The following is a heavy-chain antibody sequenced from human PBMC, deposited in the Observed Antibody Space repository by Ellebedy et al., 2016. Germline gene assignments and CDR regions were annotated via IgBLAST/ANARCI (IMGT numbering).Heavy chain of an antibody. Sequence: GESLKISXAASGLTFSNYGMHWVRQAPGKGLEWVSFMNTLGTITTYADSVKGRFTISRDNAKNTVYLQMDSLRGEDTAVYYCVRGTVAAPGTDHWGQGTLVTVSS. J-gene: IGHJ4*02. D-gene: IGHD6-13*01. CDR1: GLTFSNYG. CDR2: MNTLGTIT. V-gene: IGHV3-74*01. CDR3: VRGTVAAPGTDH.